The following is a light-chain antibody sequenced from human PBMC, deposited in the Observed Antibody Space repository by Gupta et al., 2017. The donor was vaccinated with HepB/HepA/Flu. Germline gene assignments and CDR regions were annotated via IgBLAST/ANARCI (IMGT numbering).Light chain of an antibody. CDR3: QQYYSYPLT. CDR2: AAS. V-gene: IGKV1-8*01. J-gene: IGKJ4*01. Sequence: AIRMTQSPSSFSASTGDRVTITCRASQGISSYLAWYQQKPGKAPKLLIYAASTLQSGVPSRFSGSGSGTXFTLTIXCLQSEDFATYYCQQYYSYPLTFGXGTKVEIK. CDR1: QGISSY.